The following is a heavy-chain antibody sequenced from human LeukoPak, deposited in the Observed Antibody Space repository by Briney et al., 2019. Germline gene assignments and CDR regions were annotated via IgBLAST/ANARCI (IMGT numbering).Heavy chain of an antibody. CDR2: IYHSGST. CDR3: ARDSSGWYDY. D-gene: IGHD6-19*01. CDR1: GYSTSSGYY. Sequence: SETLSLTCTVSGYSTSSGYYWGWIRQPPGKGLEWIGSIYHSGSTYYNPSLKSRVTISVDTSKNQFSLKLSSVTAADTAVYYCARDSSGWYDYWGQGTLVTVSS. J-gene: IGHJ4*02. V-gene: IGHV4-38-2*02.